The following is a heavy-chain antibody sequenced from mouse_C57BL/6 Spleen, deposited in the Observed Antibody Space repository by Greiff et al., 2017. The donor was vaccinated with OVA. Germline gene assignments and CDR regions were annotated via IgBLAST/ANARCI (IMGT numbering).Heavy chain of an antibody. D-gene: IGHD1-1*01. Sequence: VHLVESGAELVKPGASVKISCKASGYAFSSYWMNWVKQRPGKGLEWIGQIYPGDGDTNYNGKFKGKATLTADKSSSTAYMQLSSLTAEDSAVYFCARVTTVVTYYFDYWGQGTTLTVSS. J-gene: IGHJ2*01. CDR3: ARVTTVVTYYFDY. CDR1: GYAFSSYW. V-gene: IGHV1-80*01. CDR2: IYPGDGDT.